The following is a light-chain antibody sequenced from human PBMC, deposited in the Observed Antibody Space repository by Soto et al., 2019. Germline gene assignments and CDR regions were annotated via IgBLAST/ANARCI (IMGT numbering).Light chain of an antibody. Sequence: QSVLTQPPSVSGAPGQRVTISCTGSSSNIGAGYDVHWYQQLPGTAPKLLIYGNSNRPSGVPDRFSGSKSGTSASLAITGLHAEDEADYYCQSYDSSLSGWVFGGGIKLTVL. J-gene: IGLJ3*02. CDR2: GNS. CDR3: QSYDSSLSGWV. CDR1: SSNIGAGYD. V-gene: IGLV1-40*01.